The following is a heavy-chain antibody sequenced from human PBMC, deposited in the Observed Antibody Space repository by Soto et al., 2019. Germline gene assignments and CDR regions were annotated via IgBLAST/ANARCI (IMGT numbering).Heavy chain of an antibody. CDR1: GFSLTTSGVG. Sequence: QITLNESGPTVVRPTETLTLTCRFSGFSLTTSGVGVGWIRQSPGKAPEWLALIYWDDDKRYSASLKSRLTINKDTSKNQVVLTVSDLDPTDTATYYCAHRVLRTVFGLVTTTVIYFDFWGQGTPVAVSS. V-gene: IGHV2-5*02. CDR3: AHRVLRTVFGLVTTTVIYFDF. J-gene: IGHJ4*02. D-gene: IGHD3-3*01. CDR2: IYWDDDK.